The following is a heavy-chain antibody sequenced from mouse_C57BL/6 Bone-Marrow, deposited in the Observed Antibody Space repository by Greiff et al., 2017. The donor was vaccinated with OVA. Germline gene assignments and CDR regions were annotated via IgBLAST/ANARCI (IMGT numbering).Heavy chain of an antibody. J-gene: IGHJ3*01. CDR2: IYPGNSDT. D-gene: IGHD1-1*01. CDR1: GYTFTSYW. Sequence: EVQLQQSGTVLARPGASVKMSCKTSGYTFTSYWMHWVKQRPGQGLDWIGAIYPGNSDTRYNQKFKGKAKLTAVTSASTAYMELSSLTNEDSAVYYCTRTETLYYGSSYVGFAYWGQGTLVTVSA. V-gene: IGHV1-5*01. CDR3: TRTETLYYGSSYVGFAY.